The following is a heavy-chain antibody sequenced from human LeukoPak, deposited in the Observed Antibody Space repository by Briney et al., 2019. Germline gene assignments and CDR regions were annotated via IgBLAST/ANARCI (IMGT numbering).Heavy chain of an antibody. CDR2: ISYDGSNK. Sequence: GGSLRLSCAASGFTFSSYGMHWVRQAPGKGLEWVAVISYDGSNKYYADSVKGRFTISRDNSKITLYLQMNSLRAEDTAVYYCAKDIVVVVAATRGYYYYGMDVWGQGTTVTVSS. J-gene: IGHJ6*02. D-gene: IGHD2-15*01. CDR1: GFTFSSYG. V-gene: IGHV3-30*18. CDR3: AKDIVVVVAATRGYYYYGMDV.